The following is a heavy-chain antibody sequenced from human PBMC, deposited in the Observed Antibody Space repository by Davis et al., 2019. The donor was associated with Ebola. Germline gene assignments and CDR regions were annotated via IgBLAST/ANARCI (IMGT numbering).Heavy chain of an antibody. V-gene: IGHV3-74*01. CDR2: ISSDGSST. Sequence: PGGSLRLSCAASGFTFSSYGMHWVRQAPGKGLVWVSRISSDGSSTSYADSVRGRFTISRDNAKNTLYLQMDSLRAEDTAVYHCARVIHFPGIGTDVWGQGATVTVSS. D-gene: IGHD2/OR15-2a*01. J-gene: IGHJ6*02. CDR3: ARVIHFPGIGTDV. CDR1: GFTFSSYG.